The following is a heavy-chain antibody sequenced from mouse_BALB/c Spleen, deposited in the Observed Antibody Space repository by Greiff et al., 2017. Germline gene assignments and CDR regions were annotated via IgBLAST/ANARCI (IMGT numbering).Heavy chain of an antibody. CDR2: ISDGGSYT. V-gene: IGHV5-4*02. CDR1: GFTFSDYY. Sequence: EVQRVESGGGLVKPGGSLKLSCAASGFTFSDYYMYWVRQTPEKRLEWVATISDGGSYTYYPDSVKGRFTISRDNAKNNLYLQMSSLKSEDTAMYYCARAYGNYYWGQGTLVTVSA. D-gene: IGHD2-10*02. J-gene: IGHJ3*01. CDR3: ARAYGNYY.